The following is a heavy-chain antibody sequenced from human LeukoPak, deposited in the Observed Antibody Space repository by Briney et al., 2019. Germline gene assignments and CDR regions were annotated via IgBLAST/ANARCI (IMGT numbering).Heavy chain of an antibody. CDR3: AREGLGAAGKDWFDP. Sequence: GGSLRLSCAGSGFTFNNYPISWVRQTPGKGLEWVSAITGGAADSTYYADSVKGRFTISRDNSRNTLFLQMSSLRAEDTAVYYCAREGLGAAGKDWFDPWGQGTLVTVSS. D-gene: IGHD6-13*01. J-gene: IGHJ5*02. CDR1: GFTFNNYP. V-gene: IGHV3-23*01. CDR2: ITGGAADST.